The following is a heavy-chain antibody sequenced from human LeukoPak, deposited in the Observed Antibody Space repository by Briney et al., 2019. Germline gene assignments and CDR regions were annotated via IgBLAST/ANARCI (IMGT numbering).Heavy chain of an antibody. Sequence: GGSLRLSCAASGFTFGSYSMNWVRQAPGKGLEWVSSISSSSSYIYYADSVKGRFTISRDNAKNSLYLQMNSLRAEDTAVYYCARRLGRGWFDPWGQGTLVTVSS. CDR2: ISSSSSYI. J-gene: IGHJ5*02. CDR1: GFTFGSYS. V-gene: IGHV3-21*01. D-gene: IGHD3-10*01. CDR3: ARRLGRGWFDP.